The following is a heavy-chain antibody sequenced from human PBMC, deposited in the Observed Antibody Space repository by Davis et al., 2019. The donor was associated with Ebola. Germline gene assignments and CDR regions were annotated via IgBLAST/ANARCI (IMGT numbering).Heavy chain of an antibody. CDR3: ARDGYSYGSYYYYYMDV. Sequence: GESLKISCAASGFTFSSYSMNWVRQAPGKGLEWVSYISSSSSTIYYADSVKGRFTISRDNAKNSLYLQMNSLRAEDTAVYYCARDGYSYGSYYYYYMDVWGKGTTVTVSS. CDR2: ISSSSSTI. V-gene: IGHV3-48*04. J-gene: IGHJ6*03. CDR1: GFTFSSYS. D-gene: IGHD5-18*01.